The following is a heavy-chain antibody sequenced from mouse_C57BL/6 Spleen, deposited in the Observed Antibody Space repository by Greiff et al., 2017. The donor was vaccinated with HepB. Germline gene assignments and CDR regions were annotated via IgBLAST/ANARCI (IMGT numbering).Heavy chain of an antibody. D-gene: IGHD4-1*01. Sequence: EVKLMESGGGLVKPGGSLKLSCAASGFTFSDYGMHWVRQAPEKGLESVAYISSGSSTIYYADTVKGRVTISRDNAKNTLFLQMTSLRSEDTAMYYCARNWYYFDYWGQGTTLTVSS. CDR1: GFTFSDYG. J-gene: IGHJ2*01. V-gene: IGHV5-17*01. CDR3: ARNWYYFDY. CDR2: ISSGSSTI.